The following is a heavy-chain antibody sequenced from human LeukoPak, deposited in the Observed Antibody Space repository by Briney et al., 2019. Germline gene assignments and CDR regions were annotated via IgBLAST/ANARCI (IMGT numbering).Heavy chain of an antibody. D-gene: IGHD6-19*01. Sequence: GGSLRLPCAASGFTFSSYGMHWVRQAPGKGLEWVAVISYDGSNKYYADSVKGRFTISRDNSKNTLYLQMNSLRAEDTAVYYCAKDLVAVAATDYYGMDVWGQGTTVTVSS. CDR2: ISYDGSNK. V-gene: IGHV3-30*18. CDR3: AKDLVAVAATDYYGMDV. J-gene: IGHJ6*02. CDR1: GFTFSSYG.